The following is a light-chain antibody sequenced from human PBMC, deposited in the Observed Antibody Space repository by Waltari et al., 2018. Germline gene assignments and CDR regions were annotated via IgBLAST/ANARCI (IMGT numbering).Light chain of an antibody. V-gene: IGLV2-14*03. CDR3: CSYANIDTWV. CDR2: DVD. J-gene: IGLJ3*02. Sequence: QSSLTQPASVSGSPGQSITTSCTGTSRDVGSNNHASWYQQHPGNAPKLLISDVDKRPSVVSFRFSGSQSGNTASLTISGLQPEDEADYYCCSYANIDTWVFGGGTKLTVL. CDR1: SRDVGSNNH.